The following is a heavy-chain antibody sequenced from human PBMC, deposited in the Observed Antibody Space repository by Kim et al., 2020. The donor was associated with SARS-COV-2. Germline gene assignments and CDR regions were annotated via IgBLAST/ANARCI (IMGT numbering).Heavy chain of an antibody. CDR2: ISYDGSNK. CDR3: AKESGSGSYYAWTYYYYGMDV. Sequence: GGSLRLSCAASGFTFSSYGMHWVRQAPGKGLEWVAVISYDGSNKYYADSVKGRFTISRDNSKNTLYLQMNSLRAEDTAVYYCAKESGSGSYYAWTYYYYGMDVWGQGTTVTSP. J-gene: IGHJ6*02. D-gene: IGHD3-10*01. CDR1: GFTFSSYG. V-gene: IGHV3-30*18.